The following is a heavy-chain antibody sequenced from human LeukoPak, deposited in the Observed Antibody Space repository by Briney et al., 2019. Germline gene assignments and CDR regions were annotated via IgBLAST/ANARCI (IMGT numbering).Heavy chain of an antibody. CDR2: INPNSGGT. D-gene: IGHD4-17*01. CDR1: GYTFTGDY. V-gene: IGHV1-2*02. CDR3: ARDTGDTVTQYYYYYHMDV. J-gene: IGHJ6*03. Sequence: ASVKVSCRASGYTFTGDYMHWVRQAPGQGLEWIGWINPNSGGTNYAQKFQGRVTINRDTSISTAYMEMRSLRSDATPVYSCARDTGDTVTQYYYYYHMDVWGKGPTVSVSS.